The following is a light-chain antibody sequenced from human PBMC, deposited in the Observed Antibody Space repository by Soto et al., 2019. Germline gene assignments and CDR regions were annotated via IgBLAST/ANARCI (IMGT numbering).Light chain of an antibody. Sequence: EIVLTQSPGTLSLSPGERAPLSCRASQSVSSSYLAWYQQKPGQAPRLLIYGASSRATGIPDRFSGSGSGTDFTLTISRLEPEDFAVYYCQQYGRSPSTFXGGTKVDIK. CDR1: QSVSSSY. J-gene: IGKJ4*01. CDR3: QQYGRSPST. V-gene: IGKV3-20*01. CDR2: GAS.